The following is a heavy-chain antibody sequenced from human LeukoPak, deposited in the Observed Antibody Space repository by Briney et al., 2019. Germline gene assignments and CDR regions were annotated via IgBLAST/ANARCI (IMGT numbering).Heavy chain of an antibody. CDR3: ARGGYSYGYGIPPAFDI. J-gene: IGHJ3*02. V-gene: IGHV3-21*01. CDR1: GFTFSSYS. D-gene: IGHD5-18*01. Sequence: GGFLRLSCAASGFTFSSYSTNWVRQAPGKGLEWVSSISSSSSYIYYADSVKGRFTISRDNAKNSLYLQMNSLRDEDTAVYYCARGGYSYGYGIPPAFDIWGQGTMVTVSS. CDR2: ISSSSSYI.